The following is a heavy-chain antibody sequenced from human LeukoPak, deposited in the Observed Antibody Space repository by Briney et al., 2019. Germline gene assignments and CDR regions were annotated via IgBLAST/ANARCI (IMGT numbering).Heavy chain of an antibody. CDR1: GFTFSSYG. Sequence: GGSLRLSCAASGFTFSSYGMHWVRQAPGKGLEWVAVMSYDGSNKYYADSVKGRFTISRDNSKNTLYLQMNSLRAEDTAVYYCAKDRWQQLENYFDYWGQGTLVTVSS. V-gene: IGHV3-30*18. CDR2: MSYDGSNK. D-gene: IGHD6-13*01. J-gene: IGHJ4*02. CDR3: AKDRWQQLENYFDY.